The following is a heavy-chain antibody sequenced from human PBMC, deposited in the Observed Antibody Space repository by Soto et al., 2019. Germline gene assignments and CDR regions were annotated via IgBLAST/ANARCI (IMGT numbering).Heavy chain of an antibody. D-gene: IGHD2-21*01. CDR2: ICNSGTT. J-gene: IGHJ6*03. CDR3: ARLRNSSVIGDYYYYYYMDA. CDR1: GGSIRSYC. V-gene: IGHV4-59*08. Sequence: SETLSLTCTVSGGSIRSYCWTWIRQPPGEGLEWIGCICNSGTTNYNPSLKSRVAISIDTQKNQFSLQLSSVTVADTAFYYCARLRNSSVIGDYYYYYYMDAWGKGTPVTVSS.